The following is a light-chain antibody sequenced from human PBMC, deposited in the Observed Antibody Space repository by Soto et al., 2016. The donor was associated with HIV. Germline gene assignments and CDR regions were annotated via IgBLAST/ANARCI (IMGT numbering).Light chain of an antibody. J-gene: IGLJ2*01. CDR1: AVPKNY. CDR2: KDT. Sequence: SYELTQSPSMPVSPGQTARITCSGDAVPKNYVFWYQQKAGQAPVLVIYKDTERPPGIPERFSGSSSGTTVTLTITGVQTEDEADYYCQSVDSSGTYMVFGGGTKVTVL. V-gene: IGLV3-25*03. CDR3: QSVDSSGTYMV.